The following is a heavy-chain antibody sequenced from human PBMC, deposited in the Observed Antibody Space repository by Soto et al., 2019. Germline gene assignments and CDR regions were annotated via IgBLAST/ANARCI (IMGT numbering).Heavy chain of an antibody. Sequence: SGPTLVNPTQTLTLTCSFSGFSLNTTTMSVTWIRQPPGKALEWLALIDWDGDTFYSTSLKPRLTISRDTSKNQVVLTMTNMDPVDTGTYYCARTEARMTIFGRPYHYYHLDVWGQGTTVTVSS. V-gene: IGHV2-70*13. J-gene: IGHJ6*02. CDR2: IDWDGDT. CDR1: GFSLNTTTMS. CDR3: ARTEARMTIFGRPYHYYHLDV. D-gene: IGHD3-3*01.